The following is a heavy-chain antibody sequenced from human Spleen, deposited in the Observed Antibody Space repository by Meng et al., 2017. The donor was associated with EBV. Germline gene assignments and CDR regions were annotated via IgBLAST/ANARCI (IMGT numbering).Heavy chain of an antibody. V-gene: IGHV4-61*01. CDR2: IYYSGST. D-gene: IGHD5-24*01. Sequence: QLQLQESGPGLVRPSATLSFTCTVSGGSISSSSYYWSWIRQPPGKGLEWIGYIYYSGSTNYNPSLKSRVTISVDTSKNQFSLKLSSVTAADTAVYYCARTITRVGFDLWGRGTLVTVAS. CDR3: ARTITRVGFDL. CDR1: GGSISSSSYY. J-gene: IGHJ2*01.